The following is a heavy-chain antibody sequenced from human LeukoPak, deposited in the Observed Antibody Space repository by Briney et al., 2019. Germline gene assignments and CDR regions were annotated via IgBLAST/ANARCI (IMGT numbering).Heavy chain of an antibody. J-gene: IGHJ6*02. CDR3: AKGFSGTYYGMDV. V-gene: IGHV5-51*01. CDR2: IYPADADT. CDR1: GFSFTTYW. Sequence: GESLKISCKASGFSFTTYWIGWVRQMPGKGLEWIGIIYPADADTRYSPSFEGQVTISADKSINTAYLQWSSLKASDSGIYHCAKGFSGTYYGMDVWGQGTAVTVSS. D-gene: IGHD3-10*01.